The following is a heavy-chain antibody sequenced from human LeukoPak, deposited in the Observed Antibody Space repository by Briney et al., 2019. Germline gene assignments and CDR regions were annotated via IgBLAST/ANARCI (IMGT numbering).Heavy chain of an antibody. CDR3: AKDATIFGVVIIRSYYFDY. J-gene: IGHJ4*02. Sequence: PGGSLRLPCAASGFTFSSYGMHWVRQAPGKGLEWVAFIRYDGSNKYYADSVKGRFTISRDNSKNTLYLQMNSLRAEDTAVYYCAKDATIFGVVIIRSYYFDYWGQGTLVTVSS. V-gene: IGHV3-30*02. D-gene: IGHD3-3*01. CDR1: GFTFSSYG. CDR2: IRYDGSNK.